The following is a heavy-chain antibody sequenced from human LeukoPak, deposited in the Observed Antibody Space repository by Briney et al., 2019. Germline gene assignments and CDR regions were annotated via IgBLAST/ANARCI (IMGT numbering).Heavy chain of an antibody. V-gene: IGHV1-18*01. Sequence: ASVKVSCKSSGYTFTTYGITWVRQAPGQGLEWMGWISTDNADTNYAQKLQGRVTMTTDTSTSTAYMELRSLRSDDTAVYYCAREGLGELTLDYWGQGTLVTVSS. CDR1: GYTFTTYG. J-gene: IGHJ4*02. D-gene: IGHD3-16*01. CDR3: AREGLGELTLDY. CDR2: ISTDNADT.